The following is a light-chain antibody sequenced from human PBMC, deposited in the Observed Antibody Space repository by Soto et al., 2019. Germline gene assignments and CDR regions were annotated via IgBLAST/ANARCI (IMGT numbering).Light chain of an antibody. CDR3: QQSDSTPIT. V-gene: IGKV1-39*01. CDR2: GAS. Sequence: DIQMTQSPSSLSASVGDRVTITCRAGQSITSYLNWYQQKPGKAPKLLIYGASTLQSGVPSRFSGSGSGTDVTLTISSLQPEYFATYYCQQSDSTPITFGQGTRLEIK. J-gene: IGKJ5*01. CDR1: QSITSY.